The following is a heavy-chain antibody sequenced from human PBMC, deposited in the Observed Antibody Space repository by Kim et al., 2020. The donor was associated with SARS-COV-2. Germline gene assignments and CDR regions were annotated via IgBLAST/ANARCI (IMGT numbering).Heavy chain of an antibody. CDR2: ISYDGSHQ. V-gene: IGHV3-30*03. CDR3: ATSPTVPKSE. J-gene: IGHJ4*02. Sequence: GGSLRLSCSASGFTFSSSGMHWVRQAPGKGLEGVAVISYDGSHQYYEDSVKGGFTISRDNSKSTLYLQMDSLRTEDTAVYYCATSPTVPKSEWGQGTLVTVSS. D-gene: IGHD4-17*01. CDR1: GFTFSSSG.